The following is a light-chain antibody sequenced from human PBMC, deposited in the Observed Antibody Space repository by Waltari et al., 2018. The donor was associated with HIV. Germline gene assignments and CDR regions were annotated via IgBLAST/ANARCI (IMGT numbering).Light chain of an antibody. CDR1: SSDVGTYNR. V-gene: IGLV2-18*02. CDR3: SSFTTSSTLI. J-gene: IGLJ2*01. Sequence: TSSDVGTYNRVSWYQQPPGTAPKVVIYEVSNRPSGVPDRFSGSKSGNTASLTISGLQAEDEADYYCSSFTTSSTLIFGGGTRLTVL. CDR2: EVS.